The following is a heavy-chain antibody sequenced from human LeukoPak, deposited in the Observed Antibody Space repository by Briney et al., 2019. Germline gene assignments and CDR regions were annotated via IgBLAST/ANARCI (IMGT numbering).Heavy chain of an antibody. V-gene: IGHV4-59*01. J-gene: IGHJ6*02. CDR3: ARALAARPPHTYYYYGMDV. Sequence: ETRSLTCTVSGGSISSYYWSWIRQPPGKGLEWIGYIYYSGSTNYNPSLKSRVTISVDTSKNQFSLKLSSVTAADTAVYYCARALAARPPHTYYYYGMDVWGQGTTVTVSS. CDR2: IYYSGST. D-gene: IGHD6-6*01. CDR1: GGSISSYY.